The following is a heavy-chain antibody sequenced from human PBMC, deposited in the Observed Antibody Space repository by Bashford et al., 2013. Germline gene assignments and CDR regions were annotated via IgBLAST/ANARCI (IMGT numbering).Heavy chain of an antibody. CDR2: INPVNGNT. Sequence: WVRQAPGQRLEWMGWINPVNGNTKYSQKFQGRVTIIRDTSASTAYIELSSLISEDTAVYHCAGEVIDGNAFPFDFWGPEPWSPSPQ. CDR3: AGEVIDGNAFPFDF. D-gene: IGHD4-23*01. V-gene: IGHV1-3*01. J-gene: IGHJ4*01.